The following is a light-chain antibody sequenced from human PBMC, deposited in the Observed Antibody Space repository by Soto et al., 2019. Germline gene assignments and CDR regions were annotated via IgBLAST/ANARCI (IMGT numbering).Light chain of an antibody. V-gene: IGKV3-20*01. Sequence: IVLTQSPGTLSLSPGERATLSCRASESVTSGHLACYQQKPGQAPRLLMYGVSAMATGTPDRFSGSGSGTDFTLTISRLAPEDVAVYSCQYYDLLPTCGPGTRLEIK. CDR2: GVS. CDR3: QYYDLLPT. CDR1: ESVTSGH. J-gene: IGKJ5*01.